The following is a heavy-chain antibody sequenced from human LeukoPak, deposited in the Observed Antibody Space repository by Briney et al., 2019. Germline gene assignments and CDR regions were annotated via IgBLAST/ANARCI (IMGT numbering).Heavy chain of an antibody. CDR3: ARERGFDP. V-gene: IGHV3-30-3*01. CDR2: ISYDGSNK. Sequence: GGSLRLSCAASGFTFSSYAMHWVRQAPGKGLEWVAVISYDGSNKYYADSVKGRFTISRDNSKNTLYLQMNSLRAEDTAVYYCARERGFDPWGQGTLVTVSS. CDR1: GFTFSSYA. J-gene: IGHJ5*02.